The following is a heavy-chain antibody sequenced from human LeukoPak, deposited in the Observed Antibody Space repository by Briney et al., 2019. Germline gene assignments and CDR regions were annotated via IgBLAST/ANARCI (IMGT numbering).Heavy chain of an antibody. J-gene: IGHJ4*02. CDR1: GFTFSSYA. CDR3: AKADSSGYYPLDY. CDR2: ISGSGGST. V-gene: IGHV3-23*01. D-gene: IGHD3-22*01. Sequence: GGSLRLSCAASGFTFSSYAMSWVRQAPGTGLEWVSAISGSGGSTYYADSVKGRFTISRDNSKNTLYLQMNSLRAEDTAVYYCAKADSSGYYPLDYWGQGTLVTVSS.